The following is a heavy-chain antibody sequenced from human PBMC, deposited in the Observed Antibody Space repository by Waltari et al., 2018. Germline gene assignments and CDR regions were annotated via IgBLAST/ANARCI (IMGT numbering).Heavy chain of an antibody. CDR2: IYRSGCP. D-gene: IGHD3-22*01. CDR3: ARGGVNSITMIVVVINPGAFDM. V-gene: IGHV4-39*01. Sequence: QLQQSGAGLVKPSETLSLTCTVSGASVTSGNHQWGWIRPSPGKGLEWIGSIYRSGCPNDNPSLMRRATISLDTSTNQFSLNLTSVIAAYTAVYYCARGGVNSITMIVVVINPGAFDMWGQGTVVTVSS. CDR1: GASVTSGNHQ. J-gene: IGHJ3*02.